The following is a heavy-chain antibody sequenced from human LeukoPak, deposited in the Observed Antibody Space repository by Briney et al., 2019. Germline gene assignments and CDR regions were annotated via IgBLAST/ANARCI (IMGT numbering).Heavy chain of an antibody. V-gene: IGHV5-51*01. D-gene: IGHD3-22*01. CDR3: AKCRDYYDSSGFYTYDV. CDR1: GYDFPSYY. CDR2: IFPVASDT. Sequence: GESLKISCVTSGYDFPSYYIAWVRQMPGKGPEWMGVIFPVASDTRYNPAFKAQVTMSVATSVDAAYLQWSSLKASDAAMYFCAKCRDYYDSSGFYTYDVWGHGTRVIV. J-gene: IGHJ3*01.